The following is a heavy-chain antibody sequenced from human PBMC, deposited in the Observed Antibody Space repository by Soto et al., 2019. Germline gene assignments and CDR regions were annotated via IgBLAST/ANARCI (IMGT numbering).Heavy chain of an antibody. D-gene: IGHD6-19*01. CDR2: IYYSGST. CDR1: GGSISSSSYY. V-gene: IGHV4-39*01. Sequence: LSLTCTVSGGSISSSSYYWGWIRQPPGKGLEWIGSIYYSGSTYYNPSLKSRVTISVDTSKNQFSLKLSSVTAADTAVYYCASYSSGWYAYWGQGTLVTVSS. J-gene: IGHJ4*02. CDR3: ASYSSGWYAY.